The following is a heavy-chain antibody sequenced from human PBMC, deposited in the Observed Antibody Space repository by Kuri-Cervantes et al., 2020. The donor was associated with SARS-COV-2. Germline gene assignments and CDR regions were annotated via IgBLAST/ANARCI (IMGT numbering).Heavy chain of an antibody. Sequence: GESLKISCAASGFKFSRTDMHWVRQAPGKGLDWVSTITGGGGNTYYADSVRGRLTISRDNSKNTLYLQIHSLRAEDTAVYYCAGGVATLLGFDYWGQGTLVTVSS. J-gene: IGHJ4*02. D-gene: IGHD1-26*01. V-gene: IGHV3-23*01. CDR2: ITGGGGNT. CDR3: AGGVATLLGFDY. CDR1: GFKFSRTD.